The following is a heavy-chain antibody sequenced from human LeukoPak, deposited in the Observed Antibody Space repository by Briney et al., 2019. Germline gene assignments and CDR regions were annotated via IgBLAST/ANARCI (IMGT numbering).Heavy chain of an antibody. Sequence: GGSLRLSCAASGFTVSSNYMAWVRQAPEKGLEWLLIMFSGGNTYYADSVEGRFTISRDNSRNMLYLQMSSLRAEDTALYYCARGRDSSTFFDYWGQGTLVTVSS. CDR2: MFSGGNT. CDR1: GFTVSSNY. CDR3: ARGRDSSTFFDY. V-gene: IGHV3-53*01. J-gene: IGHJ4*02. D-gene: IGHD6-13*01.